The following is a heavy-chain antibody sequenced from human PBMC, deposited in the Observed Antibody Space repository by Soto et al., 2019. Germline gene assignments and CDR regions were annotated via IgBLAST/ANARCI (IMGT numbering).Heavy chain of an antibody. CDR3: ASSPRGYFISTGCGELGNYHGMEV. D-gene: IGHD2-2*01. CDR2: IYPGDSRT. V-gene: IGHV5-51*01. J-gene: IGHJ6*02. CDR1: GHSFTTYW. Sequence: GESLKISCEDSGHSFTTYWSAWVRQMPGKGLEWMGIIYPGDSRTTYSPSFQGQVIISADKSISTAYLQWSSLKASDTAMYYCASSPRGYFISTGCGELGNYHGMEVWGQGTTDTVSS.